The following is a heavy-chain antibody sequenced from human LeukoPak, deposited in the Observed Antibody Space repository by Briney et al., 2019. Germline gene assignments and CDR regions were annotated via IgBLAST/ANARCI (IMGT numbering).Heavy chain of an antibody. CDR1: GFTFSSYG. J-gene: IGHJ4*02. Sequence: GGSLRLSCAASGFTFSSYGMHWVRQAPGKGLEWVAVIWYDGSNKYYADSVKGRFTISRDNSKNTLYLQMNSLRAEDTAVYYCARQRFPYLFDYWGQGTLVTVSS. D-gene: IGHD6-25*01. CDR2: IWYDGSNK. CDR3: ARQRFPYLFDY. V-gene: IGHV3-33*01.